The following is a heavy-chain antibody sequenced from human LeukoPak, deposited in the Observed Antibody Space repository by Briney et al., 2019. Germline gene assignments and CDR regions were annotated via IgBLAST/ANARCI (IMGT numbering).Heavy chain of an antibody. Sequence: GGSLRLSCAASGFTFSSYSMNWVRQAPGKGLEWVSYISSSGSTIYYADSVKGRFSISRDNAKNSLHLQMNSLRAEDTAVYYCARGTVAGKAPYWGQGTLVTVSS. D-gene: IGHD6-19*01. CDR3: ARGTVAGKAPY. CDR1: GFTFSSYS. J-gene: IGHJ4*02. CDR2: ISSSGSTI. V-gene: IGHV3-48*01.